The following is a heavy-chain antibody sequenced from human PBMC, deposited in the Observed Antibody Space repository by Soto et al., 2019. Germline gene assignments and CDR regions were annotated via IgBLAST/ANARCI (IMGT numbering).Heavy chain of an antibody. D-gene: IGHD2-8*02. J-gene: IGHJ2*01. CDR3: ARGSASKSGHLWYFDL. CDR1: GFTFDTYT. V-gene: IGHV3-21*01. CDR2: ISATTTYK. Sequence: GSLRLSCTASGFTFDTYTMNWLRQAPGRGVEWVLSISATTTYKYYAASVEGRFTISRDNAKNSLYLQTNSLGAEDTAVYYCARGSASKSGHLWYFDLWGRGTLVTVSS.